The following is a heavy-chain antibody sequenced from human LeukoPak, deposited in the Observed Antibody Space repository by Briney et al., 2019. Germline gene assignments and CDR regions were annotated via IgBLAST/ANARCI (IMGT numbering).Heavy chain of an antibody. Sequence: SETLSLTCAVYGGSFSGYYWSWIRQPPGKGLEWIGEINHSGSTNYNPSLKSRVTISVDTSKNQFSLKLSSVTAADTAVYYCARANDFWSGYSFDPWGQGTLVTVSS. J-gene: IGHJ5*02. D-gene: IGHD3-3*01. CDR3: ARANDFWSGYSFDP. CDR2: INHSGST. V-gene: IGHV4-34*01. CDR1: GGSFSGYY.